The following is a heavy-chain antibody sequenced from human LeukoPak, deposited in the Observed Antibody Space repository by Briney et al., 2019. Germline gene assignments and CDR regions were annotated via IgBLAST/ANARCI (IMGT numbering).Heavy chain of an antibody. CDR2: NSGSGTTI. D-gene: IGHD4-17*01. V-gene: IGHV3-11*04. CDR3: VASDDYGDYYFDH. J-gene: IGHJ4*02. CDR1: GLPVNLNY. Sequence: GGSLRLSCAAWGLPVNLNYMGWARRPRGKGRGGVSYNSGSGTTIYYADSVKGRFTISRDNAKNSLYLQMNSLRAEDTAVYYCVASDDYGDYYFDHWGQGTLVTVSS.